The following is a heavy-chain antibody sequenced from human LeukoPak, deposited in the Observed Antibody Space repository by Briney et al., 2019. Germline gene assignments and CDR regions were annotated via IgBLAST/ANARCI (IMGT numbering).Heavy chain of an antibody. J-gene: IGHJ4*02. CDR2: IRNKDTKYTK. V-gene: IGHV3-72*01. CDR3: AGVPSLNSGNYGY. D-gene: IGHD3-10*01. CDR1: GFTFSDHY. Sequence: GGSLRLSCAASGFTFSDHYMDWIRQGPGKGLEWVGRIRNKDTKYTKEYAESVKGRFTISRDDSQNSLYLQMNSLKIEDTAVYYCAGVPSLNSGNYGYWGQGTLVTVSS.